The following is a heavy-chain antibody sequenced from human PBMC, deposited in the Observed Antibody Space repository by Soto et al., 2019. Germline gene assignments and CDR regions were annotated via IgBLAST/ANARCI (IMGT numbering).Heavy chain of an antibody. V-gene: IGHV1-18*01. CDR1: GYTFTSYG. CDR2: ISAYNGNT. CDR3: ARSGLLWFGELPNWFDP. J-gene: IGHJ5*02. D-gene: IGHD3-10*01. Sequence: ASVKVSCKASGYTFTSYGISWVRQAPGQGLEWMGWISAYNGNTNYAQKLQGRVTMTTDTSTSTAYMELRSLRSDDTAVYYCARSGLLWFGELPNWFDPWGQGTLVTVSS.